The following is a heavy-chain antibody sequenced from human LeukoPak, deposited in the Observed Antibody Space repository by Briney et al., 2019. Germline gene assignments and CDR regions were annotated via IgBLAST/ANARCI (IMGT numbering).Heavy chain of an antibody. D-gene: IGHD6-19*01. CDR3: ARDRAGTVDY. CDR1: GFTFSSHG. J-gene: IGHJ4*02. Sequence: GGSLRLSCVASGFTFSSHGMNWVRQAPGKGLEWVSGITSGTRTYYADSVKGRFAISRDNSKNTMYLQMNSLRAEDTAVYYCARDRAGTVDYWGQGTLVTVSS. V-gene: IGHV3-23*01. CDR2: ITSGTRT.